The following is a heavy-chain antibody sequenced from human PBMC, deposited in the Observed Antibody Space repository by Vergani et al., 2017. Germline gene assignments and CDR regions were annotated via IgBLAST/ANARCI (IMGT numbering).Heavy chain of an antibody. J-gene: IGHJ6*02. CDR1: GYTFTDYY. D-gene: IGHD4-17*01. CDR3: ATPQTVTTGGMEV. Sequence: EVRLVQSAAEVKRPGATVKISCKVFGYTFTDYYIHWLQQAPGKGLEWMGLVDPEDGDRIYSDRFQGRVTITADKSTDTVYMELRRLRPEDTAVYYCATPQTVTTGGMEVWGQGTTVIVSS. V-gene: IGHV1-69-2*01. CDR2: VDPEDGDR.